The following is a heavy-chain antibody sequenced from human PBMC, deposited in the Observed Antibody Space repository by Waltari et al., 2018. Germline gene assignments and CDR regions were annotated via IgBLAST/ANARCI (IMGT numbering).Heavy chain of an antibody. J-gene: IGHJ4*02. CDR3: ARLQFRGAIYFDY. CDR2: IYYSGST. D-gene: IGHD5-12*01. Sequence: QVQLQESGPGLVKPSETLSLTCTVSGGSISSYYWSWIRQPPGKGLEWIGYIYYSGSTNYHPSRKSRVTISVDTSKNQFSLKLSSVTAADTAVYYCARLQFRGAIYFDYWGQGTLVTVSS. V-gene: IGHV4-59*01. CDR1: GGSISSYY.